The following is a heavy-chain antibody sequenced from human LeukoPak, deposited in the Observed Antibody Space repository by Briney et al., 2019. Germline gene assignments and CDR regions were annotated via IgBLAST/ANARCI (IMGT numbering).Heavy chain of an antibody. D-gene: IGHD6-13*01. CDR2: INLNSGGT. CDR3: ARDSIAAAGLSFDY. V-gene: IGHV1-2*02. J-gene: IGHJ4*02. CDR1: GYTFTDYY. Sequence: GASVKVSCKASGYTFTDYYMHWVRQAPGQGLEWMGWINLNSGGTNYAQKFRGRVTMTRDTSISTAYMEVSRLISDDTAVYYCARDSIAAAGLSFDYWGQGTLVTVSS.